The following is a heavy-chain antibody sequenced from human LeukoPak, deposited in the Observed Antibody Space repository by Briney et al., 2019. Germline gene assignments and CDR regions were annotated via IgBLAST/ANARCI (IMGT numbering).Heavy chain of an antibody. CDR2: ISRDDT. Sequence: GGSLRLSCAASGFTFDDYAMHWVRQAPGKGLEWVALISRDDTHYADSVKGRFTISRDNSKNSLHVQMNSLSTEDTALYYCAKGLRSGTYYNVFDGWGQGTLVTVSS. V-gene: IGHV3-43*02. J-gene: IGHJ4*02. CDR3: AKGLRSGTYYNVFDG. CDR1: GFTFDDYA. D-gene: IGHD3-10*02.